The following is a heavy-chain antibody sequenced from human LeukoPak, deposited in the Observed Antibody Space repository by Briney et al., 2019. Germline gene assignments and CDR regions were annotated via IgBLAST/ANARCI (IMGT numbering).Heavy chain of an antibody. Sequence: GASVRVSCKASGYIFTSYYMHWVRQAPGQGLEWMGIINPSGGSTSYAQKFQGRVTMTRDTSTSTVYMELSSLRSDDTAVYYCARDQGVVKGFDPWGQGTLVTVSS. D-gene: IGHD3-16*01. CDR1: GYIFTSYY. V-gene: IGHV1-46*01. CDR3: ARDQGVVKGFDP. J-gene: IGHJ5*02. CDR2: INPSGGST.